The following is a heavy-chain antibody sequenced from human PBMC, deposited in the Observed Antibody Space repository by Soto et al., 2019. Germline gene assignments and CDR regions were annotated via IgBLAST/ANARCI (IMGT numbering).Heavy chain of an antibody. CDR2: INAGNGNT. CDR3: AKSLDFWSGYLH. V-gene: IGHV1-3*01. D-gene: IGHD3-3*01. J-gene: IGHJ4*02. Sequence: GGPVKVSCKASGYTFTSYAMHWVRQAPGQRLEWMGWINAGNGNTKYSQKFQGRVTITRDTSASTAYMELSSLRSEDTAVYYCAKSLDFWSGYLHWGQGTLVTVSS. CDR1: GYTFTSYA.